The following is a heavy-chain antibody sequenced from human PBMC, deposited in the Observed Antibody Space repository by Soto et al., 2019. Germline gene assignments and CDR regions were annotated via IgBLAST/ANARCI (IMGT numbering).Heavy chain of an antibody. V-gene: IGHV3-30*18. J-gene: IGHJ6*04. CDR3: AKDLGRFTIFGVDNLGMDV. D-gene: IGHD3-3*01. CDR2: VSYDGTNK. CDR1: GFSFSGHG. Sequence: GGSLRLSCVASGFSFSGHGIHWVRQAPNKGLEWVAVVSYDGTNKYYTDSVKGRFIISRDNSKNVLYLEMYSLRVEDSAIYYCAKDLGRFTIFGVDNLGMDVWGKGATVTVSA.